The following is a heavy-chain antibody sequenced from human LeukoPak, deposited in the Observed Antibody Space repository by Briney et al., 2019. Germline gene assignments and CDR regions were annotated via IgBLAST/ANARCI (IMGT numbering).Heavy chain of an antibody. CDR1: GFTFSSYW. V-gene: IGHV3-74*01. CDR3: AKDQYSSGWYYFDY. Sequence: GGSLRLSCAASGFTFSSYWMHWVRQAPGKGLVWVSRINSDGSSTSYADSVKGRFTISRDNAKNTLYLQMNSLRVEDTAVYYCAKDQYSSGWYYFDYWGQGTLVTVSS. D-gene: IGHD6-19*01. J-gene: IGHJ4*02. CDR2: INSDGSST.